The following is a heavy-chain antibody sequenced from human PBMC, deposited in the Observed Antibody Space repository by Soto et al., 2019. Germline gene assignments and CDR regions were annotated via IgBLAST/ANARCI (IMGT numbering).Heavy chain of an antibody. CDR1: GGTFGNSA. Sequence: QVQLVQSGAEVKKPGSSVTVSCKASGGTFGNSAISWVRQAPGQGLEWMGGIIPIFSTPDYAQKFQGRVTITADESTTTAYRELTSLNSEDTAVYYCARDKDRQQLGGNYYYGIDVWGQGTTVTVSS. CDR2: IIPIFSTP. V-gene: IGHV1-69*12. J-gene: IGHJ6*02. CDR3: ARDKDRQQLGGNYYYGIDV. D-gene: IGHD2-15*01.